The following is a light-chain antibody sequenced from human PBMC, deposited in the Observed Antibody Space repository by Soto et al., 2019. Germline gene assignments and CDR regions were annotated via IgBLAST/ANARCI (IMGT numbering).Light chain of an antibody. V-gene: IGKV3-20*01. CDR3: QQYVSIPLT. J-gene: IGKJ4*02. Sequence: EIVLTQSPGTLSLSPGERATLSCRASRGVGTYLAWYQQKPGQAPRLLIYGASSRATGIPDRFSGSGSWTEVTLTISRLEPEDSAVYYCQQYVSIPLTFGGGTKVEIK. CDR2: GAS. CDR1: RGVGTY.